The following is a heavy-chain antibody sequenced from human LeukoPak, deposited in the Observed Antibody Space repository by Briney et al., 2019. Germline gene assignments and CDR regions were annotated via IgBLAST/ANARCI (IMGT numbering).Heavy chain of an antibody. CDR3: ARGLPVGFLGVSLNWFDP. J-gene: IGHJ5*02. CDR2: IIPIFGTA. CDR1: GGTFSSYA. D-gene: IGHD3-10*01. V-gene: IGHV1-69*05. Sequence: SVKVSCKASGGTFSSYAISWVRQAPGQGLERMGGIIPIFGTANYAQKFQGRVTITTDESTSTAYMELSSLRSEDTAVYYCARGLPVGFLGVSLNWFDPWGQGTLVTVSS.